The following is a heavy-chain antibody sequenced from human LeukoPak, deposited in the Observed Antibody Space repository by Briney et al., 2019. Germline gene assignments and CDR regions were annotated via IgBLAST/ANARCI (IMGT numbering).Heavy chain of an antibody. CDR2: IYYSGST. V-gene: IGHV4-39*02. J-gene: IGHJ4*02. D-gene: IGHD6-6*01. CDR1: GGSISSSSYY. CDR3: AREYSSSPDY. Sequence: SETLSLTCTVSGGSISSSSYYWGWIRQPPGKVLEWIGSIYYSGSTYYNPSLKSRVTISVDTSKNQFSLKLSSVTAADTAVYYCAREYSSSPDYWGQGTLVTVSS.